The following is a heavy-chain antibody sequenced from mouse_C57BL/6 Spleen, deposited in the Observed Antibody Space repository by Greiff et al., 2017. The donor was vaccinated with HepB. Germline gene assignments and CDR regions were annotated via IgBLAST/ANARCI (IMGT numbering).Heavy chain of an antibody. V-gene: IGHV1-80*01. CDR2: IYPGDGDT. D-gene: IGHD4-1*01. CDR3: ARKGTGIYYAMDY. Sequence: VQLQQSGAELVKPGASVKISCKASGYAFSSYWMNWVKQRPGKGLEWIGQIYPGDGDTNYNGKFKGKATLTADKSSSTAYMQLSSLTSEDSAVYFCARKGTGIYYAMDYWGQGTSVTVSS. CDR1: GYAFSSYW. J-gene: IGHJ4*01.